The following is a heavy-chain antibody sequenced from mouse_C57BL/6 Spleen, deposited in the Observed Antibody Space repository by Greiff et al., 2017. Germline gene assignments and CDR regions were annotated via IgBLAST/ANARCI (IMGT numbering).Heavy chain of an antibody. V-gene: IGHV1-69*01. CDR3: ARPSNWAGFAY. CDR1: GYTFTSYW. D-gene: IGHD4-1*01. CDR2: IDPSDSYT. Sequence: QVQLQQPGAELVMPGASVKLSCKASGYTFTSYWMHWVKQRPGQGLEWIGEIDPSDSYTNYNQKFKGKSTLTVDKSSSTAYMQLSSLTSEDAAVYYSARPSNWAGFAYWGQGTLVTVSA. J-gene: IGHJ3*01.